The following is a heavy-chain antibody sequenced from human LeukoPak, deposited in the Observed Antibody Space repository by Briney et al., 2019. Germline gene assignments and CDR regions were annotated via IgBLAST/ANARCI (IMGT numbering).Heavy chain of an antibody. V-gene: IGHV3-7*01. CDR2: IKQDGSEK. CDR3: ARDPLGYCSSTSCHRSAFDI. CDR1: GFTFSSYW. J-gene: IGHJ3*02. Sequence: VGSLRLSCAASGFTFSSYWMSWVRQAPGKGLEWVANIKQDGSEKYYVDSVKGRFTISRDNAKNSLYLQMNSLRAEDTAVCYCARDPLGYCSSTSCHRSAFDIWGQGTMVTVSS. D-gene: IGHD2-2*01.